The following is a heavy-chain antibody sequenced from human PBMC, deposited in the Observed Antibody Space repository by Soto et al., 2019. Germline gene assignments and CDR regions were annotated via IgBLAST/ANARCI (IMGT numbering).Heavy chain of an antibody. V-gene: IGHV1-18*01. CDR1: GYTFTSYG. CDR2: ISAYNGNT. J-gene: IGHJ4*02. Sequence: QVQLVQSGAEVKKPGASVKVSCKASGYTFTSYGISWVRQAPGQGLEWMGWISAYNGNTNYAQKLQGRVTMSTDTSTSTAYMELRSLRSDDTAVYYCARDSTYYDFWSGYTVRYWGQGTLVTVSS. D-gene: IGHD3-3*01. CDR3: ARDSTYYDFWSGYTVRY.